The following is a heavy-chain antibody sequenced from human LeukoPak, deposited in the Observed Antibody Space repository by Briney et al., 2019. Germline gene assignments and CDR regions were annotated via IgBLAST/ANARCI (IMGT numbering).Heavy chain of an antibody. CDR1: GFTFSSSW. Sequence: PGGSLRLSCAASGFTFSSSWMHWVRQVPGKGLVWVSRLNSDGSSINYADSVKGRFTISRDNAENTLYLQMNSLRVEDTAVCYCARGVAGTLDYWGQGTLVTVSS. CDR3: ARGVAGTLDY. D-gene: IGHD6-19*01. J-gene: IGHJ4*02. V-gene: IGHV3-74*01. CDR2: LNSDGSSI.